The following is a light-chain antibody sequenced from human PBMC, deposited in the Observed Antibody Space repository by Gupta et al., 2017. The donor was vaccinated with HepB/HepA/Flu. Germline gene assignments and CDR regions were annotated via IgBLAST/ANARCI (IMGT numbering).Light chain of an antibody. V-gene: IGKV3D-11*02. CDR3: QQRSNWHPA. CDR2: DAS. Sequence: VLTQSPATLSLSPGERATLPCRASQSISSYLAWYQQKPGQAPRLLIYDASTRAPGIPARFSGSGPGTDFTLTISSLEPEDFAVYYCQQRSNWHPAFGQGTRLEIK. CDR1: QSISSY. J-gene: IGKJ5*01.